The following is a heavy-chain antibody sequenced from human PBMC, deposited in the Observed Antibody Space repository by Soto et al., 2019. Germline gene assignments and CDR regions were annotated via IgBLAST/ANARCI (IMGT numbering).Heavy chain of an antibody. J-gene: IGHJ3*02. CDR2: INAGNGNT. V-gene: IGHV1-3*01. Sequence: ASVKVSCKASGYTFTSYAIHWVRQAPGQRLEWMGWINAGNGNTKYSQKFQGRVTITRDTSASTAYMELSSLRSEDTAVYYCASPYYDFWSGYYADAFDIWGQGTMVTVSS. CDR3: ASPYYDFWSGYYADAFDI. CDR1: GYTFTSYA. D-gene: IGHD3-3*01.